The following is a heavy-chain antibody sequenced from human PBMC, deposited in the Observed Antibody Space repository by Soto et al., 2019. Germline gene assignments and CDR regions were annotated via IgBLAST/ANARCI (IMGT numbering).Heavy chain of an antibody. CDR3: ARRGVTKYYFDY. CDR2: IIPIFGTA. J-gene: IGHJ4*02. Sequence: SVKVSCKASGGTFSSYAISWVRQAPGQGLEWMGGIIPIFGTANYAQKFQGRVTITADESTSTAYMELSSLRSEDTAVYYCARRGVTKYYFDYWGQGTLVTVSS. V-gene: IGHV1-69*13. CDR1: GGTFSSYA. D-gene: IGHD3-3*01.